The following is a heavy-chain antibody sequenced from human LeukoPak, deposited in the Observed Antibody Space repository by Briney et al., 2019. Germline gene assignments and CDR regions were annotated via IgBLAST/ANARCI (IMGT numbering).Heavy chain of an antibody. D-gene: IGHD3-16*02. V-gene: IGHV1-2*02. CDR2: INPNSGGT. CDR1: GYTFTGYY. J-gene: IGHJ4*02. Sequence: ASVKASCKASGYTFTGYYMHWVRQAPGQGLEWMGWINPNSGGTNYAQKFQGRVTMTRDTSISTAYMELSRLRSDDTAVYYCASPVWGSYRFDFDYWGQGTLVTVSS. CDR3: ASPVWGSYRFDFDY.